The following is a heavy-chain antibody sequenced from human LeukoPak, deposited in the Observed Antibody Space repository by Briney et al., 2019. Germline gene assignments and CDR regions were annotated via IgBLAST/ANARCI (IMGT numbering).Heavy chain of an antibody. CDR2: IYTTGTT. CDR3: ARQGYGASAYHLDY. D-gene: IGHD4/OR15-4a*01. J-gene: IGHJ4*02. CDR1: AGSINSYF. V-gene: IGHV4-4*07. Sequence: SATLSLTCTVSAGSINSYFWGWVRQPAGKGLEWIGRIYTTGTTHFNPSFSSRLTMSVDTSRNLFSLNRRSVTAAATAVYFCARQGYGASAYHLDYWGRGTLVTVSS.